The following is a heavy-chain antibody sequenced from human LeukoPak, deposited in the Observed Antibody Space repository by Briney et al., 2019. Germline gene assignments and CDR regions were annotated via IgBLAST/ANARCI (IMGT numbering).Heavy chain of an antibody. CDR1: GGSFSGYY. CDR2: IYYSGST. V-gene: IGHV4-31*11. CDR3: ARSNYYTVDV. J-gene: IGHJ6*02. Sequence: SETLSLTCAVYGGSFSGYYWSWIRQHPGKGLEWIGYIYYSGSTYYNPSLKSRVTISVDTSKNQFSLKLSSVTAADTAVYYCARSNYYTVDVWGQGTAVTVSS.